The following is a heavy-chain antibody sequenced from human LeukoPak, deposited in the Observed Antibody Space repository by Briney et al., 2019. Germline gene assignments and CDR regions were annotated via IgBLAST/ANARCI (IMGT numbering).Heavy chain of an antibody. CDR2: ISGIGGST. V-gene: IGHV3-23*01. J-gene: IGHJ4*02. CDR3: AKGYYFDY. Sequence: GGSLRLSCAASGFTFSSYAMSWVRQAPGKGLEWVLGISGIGGSTFHADSVKGRFTISRDNSKNTLYVQMNSLRAEDTAIYYCAKGYYFDYWGQGTLVTVSS. CDR1: GFTFSSYA.